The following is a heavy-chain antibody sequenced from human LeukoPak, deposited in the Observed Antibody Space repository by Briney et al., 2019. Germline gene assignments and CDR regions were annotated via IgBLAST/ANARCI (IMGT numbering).Heavy chain of an antibody. D-gene: IGHD6-13*01. CDR3: AKDRYSSSWYFDY. V-gene: IGHV3-23*01. J-gene: IGHJ4*02. CDR2: ISGSGGST. Sequence: GGSLRLSCAASGFTFSSYAMSWVRQAPGKGLEWVSAISGSGGSTYYADSVKGRFTISRDSSKNTLYLQMNSLRAEDTAVYYCAKDRYSSSWYFDYWGQGTLVTVSS. CDR1: GFTFSSYA.